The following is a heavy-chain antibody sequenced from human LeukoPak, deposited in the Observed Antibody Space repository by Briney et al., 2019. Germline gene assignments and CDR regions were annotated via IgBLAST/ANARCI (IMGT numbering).Heavy chain of an antibody. CDR3: ARHPNYYDSSGYYKGFDC. D-gene: IGHD3-22*01. J-gene: IGHJ4*02. CDR1: GFTFTSYW. CDR2: IKQDGSEK. V-gene: IGHV3-7*03. Sequence: GGSLRLSCAASGFTFTSYWMSWVRQAPGKGLEWVASIKQDGSEKYYVDSVKGRFTIFRDNAKNSLNLQMNSLRAEDTAVYYCARHPNYYDSSGYYKGFDCWGKGTLVTVSS.